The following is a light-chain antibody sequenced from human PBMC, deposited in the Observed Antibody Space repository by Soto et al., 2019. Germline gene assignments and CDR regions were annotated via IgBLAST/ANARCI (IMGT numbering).Light chain of an antibody. CDR3: AAWDDSLNGYV. CDR1: SSNIGTNA. CDR2: NNN. Sequence: QSVLTQPPSASGTPGQRVTISCSGGSSNIGTNAVNWHQQLPGTAPKLLIYNNNQRPSGVPDRCSGSKSGTSASLAISGLQSEDEADYYCAAWDDSLNGYVFGTGTKLTVL. V-gene: IGLV1-44*01. J-gene: IGLJ1*01.